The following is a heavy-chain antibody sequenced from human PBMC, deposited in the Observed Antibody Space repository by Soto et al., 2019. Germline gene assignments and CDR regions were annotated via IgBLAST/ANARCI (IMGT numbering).Heavy chain of an antibody. J-gene: IGHJ5*02. V-gene: IGHV4-39*01. CDR2: MCYSGTS. D-gene: IGHD2-2*01. CDR1: GGSINDDSYY. CDR3: ARLHCTSPNCAPLDP. Sequence: QLQLQESGPGLVKPSETLSLTCTVSGGSINDDSYYWGWIRQPPGKGLEWIGSMCYSGTSSYNPSLESRGTMSVATPKRLLSLRLRAVTAADPAVYYCARLHCTSPNCAPLDPWGQGTLVIVSS.